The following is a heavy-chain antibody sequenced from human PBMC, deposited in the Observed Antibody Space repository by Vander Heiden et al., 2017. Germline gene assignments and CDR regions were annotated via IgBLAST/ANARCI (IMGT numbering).Heavy chain of an antibody. D-gene: IGHD3-3*01. J-gene: IGHJ4*02. CDR3: ARAGFFRFDY. CDR2: MNSDGSTT. V-gene: IGHV3-74*01. Sequence: EVQLVESGGGLVQPGGSLRLSCVDSGFTFSSSWMHWVRQALGTGLVWLSRMNSDGSTTDYADSVKGRFTISRDNAKNTLYLQMNGLRAEDTAVYYCARAGFFRFDYWGQGILVTVSS. CDR1: GFTFSSSW.